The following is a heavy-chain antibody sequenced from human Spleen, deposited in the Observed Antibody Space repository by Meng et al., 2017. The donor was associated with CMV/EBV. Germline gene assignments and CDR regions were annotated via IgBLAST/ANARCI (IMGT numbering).Heavy chain of an antibody. Sequence: CAASGFSFSSYWMNWVRQAPGKGLEWVSQINIDGTITRYADSLRGRFTISRDNAKNTLYLQMNRLRPEDTAVYYCYSGYSSTWYVHWGQGTLVTVSS. CDR3: YSGYSSTWYVH. D-gene: IGHD6-19*01. V-gene: IGHV3-74*01. J-gene: IGHJ5*02. CDR2: INIDGTIT. CDR1: GFSFSSYW.